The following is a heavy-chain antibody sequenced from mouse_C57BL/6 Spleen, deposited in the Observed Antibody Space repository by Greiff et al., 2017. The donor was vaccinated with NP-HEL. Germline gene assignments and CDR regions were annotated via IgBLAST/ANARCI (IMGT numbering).Heavy chain of an antibody. CDR3: ARSRATAPYAMDY. V-gene: IGHV1-55*01. D-gene: IGHD3-1*01. Sequence: VQLQQPGAELVKPGASVKMSCKASGYTFTSYWITWGKQRPGQGLEWIGDIYPGSGSTNYNEKFKSKATLTVDTSSSTAYMQLSSLTSEDSAVYYCARSRATAPYAMDYWGQGTSVTVSS. CDR1: GYTFTSYW. J-gene: IGHJ4*01. CDR2: IYPGSGST.